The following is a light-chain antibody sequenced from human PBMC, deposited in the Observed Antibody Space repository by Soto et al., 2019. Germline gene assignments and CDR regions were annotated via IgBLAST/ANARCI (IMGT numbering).Light chain of an antibody. CDR2: AAS. CDR1: QGISSW. Sequence: DIQMTQSPSSVSASVGDRVTITCRASQGISSWLGWYQQKPGKAPKLLIYAASSLQGGVPSRFSGSGSGTDFTLTISSLQTEDFATYYCQQSNSFPRTFGQGTKVEIK. V-gene: IGKV1-12*01. J-gene: IGKJ1*01. CDR3: QQSNSFPRT.